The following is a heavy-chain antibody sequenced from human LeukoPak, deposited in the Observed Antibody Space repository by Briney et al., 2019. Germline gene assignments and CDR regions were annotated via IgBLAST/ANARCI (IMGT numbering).Heavy chain of an antibody. CDR2: IKQDGGEK. Sequence: PGGCLRLSCAASGFTFSSYWMSCVRQASGKGRGCVANIKQDGGEKYYVDSVKGRFTISRDNAKNALFLQMNSVRAEDTAVYYCARDFFYSGYDDFDYWGQGTLVTVSS. J-gene: IGHJ4*02. CDR1: GFTFSSYW. D-gene: IGHD5-12*01. V-gene: IGHV3-7*01. CDR3: ARDFFYSGYDDFDY.